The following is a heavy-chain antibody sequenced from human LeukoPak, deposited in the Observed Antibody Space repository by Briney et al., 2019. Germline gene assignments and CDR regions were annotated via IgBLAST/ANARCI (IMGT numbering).Heavy chain of an antibody. CDR2: IKQDGSEK. D-gene: IGHD3-10*01. CDR3: ARDEGTSYYYYYMDV. CDR1: GFTFSSYW. J-gene: IGHJ6*03. V-gene: IGHV3-7*01. Sequence: GGSLRLSCAASGFTFSSYWMSWVRQAPGKGLEWVANIKQDGSEKYYVDSVKGRFTISRDNAKNSLYLQMNSLRAEDTAVYYCARDEGTSYYYYYMDVWGKGTTVTVSS.